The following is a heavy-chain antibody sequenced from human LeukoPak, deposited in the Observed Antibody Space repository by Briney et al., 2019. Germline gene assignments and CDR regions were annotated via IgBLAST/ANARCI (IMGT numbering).Heavy chain of an antibody. D-gene: IGHD4-17*01. CDR2: IYYSGST. CDR3: ARHQGYGDYGYYYYYGMDV. J-gene: IGHJ6*02. CDR1: GGSISSYY. Sequence: PSETLSLTCTVSGGSISSYYWSWIRQPPGKGLEWIGYIYYSGSTNYNPSPKSRVTISVDTSKNQFSLKLSSVTAADTAVYYCARHQGYGDYGYYYYYGMDVWGQGTTVTVSS. V-gene: IGHV4-59*08.